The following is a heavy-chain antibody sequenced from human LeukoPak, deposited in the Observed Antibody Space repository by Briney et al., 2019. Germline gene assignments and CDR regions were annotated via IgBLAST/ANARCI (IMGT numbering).Heavy chain of an antibody. Sequence: PSETLSLTCTVSGYSISSGYYWSWIRQPPGKGLEWIGEINHSGSTNYNPSLKSRVTISVDTSKNQFSLKLTSVTAADTAVYYCARGVLRIAAAERDYWGQGTLVTVSS. CDR2: INHSGST. CDR3: ARGVLRIAAAERDY. D-gene: IGHD6-25*01. CDR1: GYSISSGYY. V-gene: IGHV4-38-2*02. J-gene: IGHJ4*02.